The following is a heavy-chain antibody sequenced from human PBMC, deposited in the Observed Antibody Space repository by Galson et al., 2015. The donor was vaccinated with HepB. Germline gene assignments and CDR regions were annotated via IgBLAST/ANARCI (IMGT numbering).Heavy chain of an antibody. J-gene: IGHJ4*02. CDR1: GGSFSGYY. CDR2: INHSGST. V-gene: IGHV4-34*01. CDR3: ARGGYYGSGSLY. D-gene: IGHD3-10*01. Sequence: SETLSLTCAVYGGSFSGYYWSWIRQPPGKGLEWIGEINHSGSTNYNPSLKSRVTISVDTSKNQFSLKLSSVTAADTAVYYCARGGYYGSGSLYWGQGTLVTVSS.